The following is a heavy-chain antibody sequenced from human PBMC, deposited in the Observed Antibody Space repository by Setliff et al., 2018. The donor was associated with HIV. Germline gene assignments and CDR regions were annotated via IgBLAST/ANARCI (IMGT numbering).Heavy chain of an antibody. J-gene: IGHJ1*01. Sequence: GGSLRLSCAASGFTFSSYGMHWVRQAPGKGLEWVAVISYDERNKYYADSVMGRFTISRDNSKKTLYLQMSSLRAEDTALYYCAHDSRIAEYFQHWGQGTLVTVSS. CDR2: ISYDERNK. D-gene: IGHD2-15*01. CDR1: GFTFSSYG. V-gene: IGHV3-30*18. CDR3: AHDSRIAEYFQH.